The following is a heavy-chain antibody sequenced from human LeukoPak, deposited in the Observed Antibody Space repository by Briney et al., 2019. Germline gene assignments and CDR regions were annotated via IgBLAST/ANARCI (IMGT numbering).Heavy chain of an antibody. CDR1: GGSFSGYY. CDR3: ARYTSNVVGKRHYFDY. Sequence: SETLTLTCAVYGGSFSGYYWSWIRQPPGKGLEWIGEINHSGSTNYNPSLKSRVTISVDTSKNQFSLKLSSVTAADTAVYYCARYTSNVVGKRHYFDYWGQGTLVTVSS. V-gene: IGHV4-34*01. J-gene: IGHJ4*02. CDR2: INHSGST. D-gene: IGHD1-26*01.